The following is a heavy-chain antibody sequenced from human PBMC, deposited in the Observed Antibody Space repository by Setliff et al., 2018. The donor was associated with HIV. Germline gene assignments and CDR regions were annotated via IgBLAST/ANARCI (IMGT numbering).Heavy chain of an antibody. D-gene: IGHD3-22*01. CDR1: GFNFSTHT. Sequence: PGGSLRLSCAASGFNFSTHTMNWIRQAPGKGLEWVSSISSTGTYIYYADYATPVRGRFTISRDESRDTVYLQMNSLKTEDTAMYYCTTAPFTMIIVDINKGAFDIWGQGTMVTVSS. CDR3: TTAPFTMIIVDINKGAFDI. CDR2: ISSTGTYI. J-gene: IGHJ3*02. V-gene: IGHV3-21*03.